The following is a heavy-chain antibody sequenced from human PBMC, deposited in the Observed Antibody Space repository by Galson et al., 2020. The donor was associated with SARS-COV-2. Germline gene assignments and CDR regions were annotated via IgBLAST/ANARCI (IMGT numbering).Heavy chain of an antibody. CDR2: ITYDGSNK. J-gene: IGHJ5*02. D-gene: IGHD3-10*01. Sequence: TGGSLTLSCAASGFTFSSYTMHWVRQAQGKGLEWVAVITYDGSNKYYADSVKGRFTISRDNSKNTLYLQMNSLRAEDTAVYYCARSGGEWFDPWGQGTLVTVSS. CDR1: GFTFSSYT. CDR3: ARSGGEWFDP. V-gene: IGHV3-30-3*01.